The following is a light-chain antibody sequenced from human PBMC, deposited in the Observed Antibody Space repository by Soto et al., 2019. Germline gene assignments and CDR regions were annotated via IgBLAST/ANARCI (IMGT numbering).Light chain of an antibody. CDR2: DVT. V-gene: IGLV2-14*03. J-gene: IGLJ1*01. Sequence: QSALTQPASVSGSPGQSITISCTGTSSDVGGYKYVSWYQHHPGKAPRLIIYDVTNRPSGVSNRFSGSKSGNTASLTISGLQAEDEVDYYCNSYTTSSSYVFGTGTKVTVL. CDR1: SSDVGGYKY. CDR3: NSYTTSSSYV.